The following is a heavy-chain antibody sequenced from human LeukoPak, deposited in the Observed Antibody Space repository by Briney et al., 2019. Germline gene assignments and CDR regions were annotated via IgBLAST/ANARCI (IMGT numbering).Heavy chain of an antibody. CDR3: ASGWGFLYYYDSSGYTPNNAFDI. CDR2: INPSGGST. CDR1: GYTFTSYY. D-gene: IGHD3-22*01. V-gene: IGHV1-46*01. Sequence: ASVKVSCKASGYTFTSYYMHWVRQAPGQGLEWMGIINPSGGSTSYAQKFQGRVTMTRDTSTSTVYTELSSLRSEDTAVYYCASGWGFLYYYDSSGYTPNNAFDIWGQGTMVTVSS. J-gene: IGHJ3*02.